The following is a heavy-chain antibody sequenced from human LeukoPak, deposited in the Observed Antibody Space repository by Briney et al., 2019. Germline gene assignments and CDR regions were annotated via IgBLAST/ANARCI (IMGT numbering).Heavy chain of an antibody. Sequence: GGSLRLSCAVSGFSVTNNYMSWVRQAPGKGLEWVSVFYVGGATYYADSVKGRFTISRDNAKNSLYLQMNSLRAEDTAVYYCARMGQQLVRATIDYWGQGTLVTVSS. CDR3: ARMGQQLVRATIDY. CDR1: GFSVTNNY. D-gene: IGHD6-13*01. J-gene: IGHJ4*02. V-gene: IGHV3-53*01. CDR2: FYVGGAT.